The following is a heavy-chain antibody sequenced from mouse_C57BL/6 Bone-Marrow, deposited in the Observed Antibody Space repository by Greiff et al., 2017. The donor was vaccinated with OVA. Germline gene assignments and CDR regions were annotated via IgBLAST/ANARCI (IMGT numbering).Heavy chain of an antibody. J-gene: IGHJ2*01. D-gene: IGHD1-1*01. Sequence: QVQLQQSGAELVRPGASVTLSCKASGYTFTDYEMHWVKQTPVHGLEWIGAIDPETGGTAYNQKFKGKAILTADKSSSTAYMELRSLTSEDSAVYYCTSWGVYYHYFGYWGQGTTLTVAT. V-gene: IGHV1-15*01. CDR3: TSWGVYYHYFGY. CDR2: IDPETGGT. CDR1: GYTFTDYE.